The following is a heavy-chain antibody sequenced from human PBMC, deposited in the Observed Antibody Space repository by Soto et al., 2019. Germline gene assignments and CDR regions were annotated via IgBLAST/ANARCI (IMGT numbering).Heavy chain of an antibody. CDR1: GGSISSDGYY. Sequence: SETLSLTCTVSGGSISSDGYYWSWIRQHPGKGLEWIGYIYYSGSTYYNPSLKSRVTISVDTSKNQFSLKLSSVTAADTAVYYCARAAQRWLQYNNWFDPWGQGTLVTVSS. V-gene: IGHV4-31*03. J-gene: IGHJ5*02. D-gene: IGHD5-12*01. CDR2: IYYSGST. CDR3: ARAAQRWLQYNNWFDP.